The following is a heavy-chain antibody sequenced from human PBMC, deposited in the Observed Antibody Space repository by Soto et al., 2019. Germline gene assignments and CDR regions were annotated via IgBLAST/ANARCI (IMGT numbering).Heavy chain of an antibody. Sequence: QVQLVESGGGLVRPGGSLRLSCAASGFTFNDHYMAWIRQAPGKGLEWVSHISTSGSMTYYADSVKGRLTISRDNAENSLLRQMNSLRVEDTGVYYCAREGGVRGRPLDYWGQGTLVTVSS. CDR1: GFTFNDHY. V-gene: IGHV3-11*01. J-gene: IGHJ4*02. CDR2: ISTSGSMT. D-gene: IGHD3-10*01. CDR3: AREGGVRGRPLDY.